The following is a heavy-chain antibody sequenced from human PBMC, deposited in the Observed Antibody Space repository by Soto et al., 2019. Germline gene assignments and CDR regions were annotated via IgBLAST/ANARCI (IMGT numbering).Heavy chain of an antibody. CDR2: IYYSGST. J-gene: IGHJ6*02. Sequence: SETLSLTCTVSGGSISSGGYYWSWIRQHPGKGLEWIGYIYYSGSTYYNPSLKSRVTISVDTSKNQFSLKLSSVTAADTAVYYCARVNWNYEELSGMDVWGQGTTVTVSS. CDR3: ARVNWNYEELSGMDV. V-gene: IGHV4-31*03. CDR1: GGSISSGGYY. D-gene: IGHD1-7*01.